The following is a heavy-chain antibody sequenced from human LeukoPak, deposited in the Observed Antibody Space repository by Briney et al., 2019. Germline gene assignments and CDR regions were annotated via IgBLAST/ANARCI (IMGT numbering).Heavy chain of an antibody. V-gene: IGHV4-4*07. Sequence: SETLSLTCTVSGGSIGSYYWSWIRQPAGKGLEWIGRIYISGSTDYNPSLKSRVTMSIDTSKNQFSLQLVSVAAADTAVYFCASFGYSAFHIWGQGTMVTVSS. CDR2: IYISGST. CDR1: GGSIGSYY. J-gene: IGHJ3*02. D-gene: IGHD2-15*01. CDR3: ASFGYSAFHI.